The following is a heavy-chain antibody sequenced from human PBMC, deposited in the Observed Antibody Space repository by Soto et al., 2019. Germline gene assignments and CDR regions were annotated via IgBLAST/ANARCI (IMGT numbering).Heavy chain of an antibody. CDR1: GGSISSYY. D-gene: IGHD3-22*01. J-gene: IGHJ3*02. Sequence: SETLSLTCTVSGGSISSYYWSWIRQPPGKGLEWIGYIYYSGSTNYNPSLKSRVTISVDTSKNQFSLKLSSVTAADTAVYYCARSNYYDSSGYLWFLAFDIWGQGTMVTVS. CDR3: ARSNYYDSSGYLWFLAFDI. V-gene: IGHV4-59*01. CDR2: IYYSGST.